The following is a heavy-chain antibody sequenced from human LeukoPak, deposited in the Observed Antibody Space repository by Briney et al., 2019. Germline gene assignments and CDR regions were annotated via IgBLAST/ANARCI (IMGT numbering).Heavy chain of an antibody. CDR2: IYYSGST. J-gene: IGHJ5*02. Sequence: SETLSLTCTVSGGSISSSSYYWGWIRQPPGKGLEWIGSIYYSGSTYYNPSLKSRVTISVDTSKNQFSLKLSSVTAADTAVYYCARGSRYGYSSSWYISNWFDPWGQGTLVTVSS. V-gene: IGHV4-39*07. CDR3: ARGSRYGYSSSWYISNWFDP. CDR1: GGSISSSSYY. D-gene: IGHD6-13*01.